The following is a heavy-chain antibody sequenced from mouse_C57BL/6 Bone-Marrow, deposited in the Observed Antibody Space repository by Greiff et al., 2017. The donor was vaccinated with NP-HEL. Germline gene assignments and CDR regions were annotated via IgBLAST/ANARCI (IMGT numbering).Heavy chain of an antibody. CDR3: TRGGDDAMDY. V-gene: IGHV1-15*01. CDR1: GYTFTDYE. D-gene: IGHD2-13*01. J-gene: IGHJ4*01. Sequence: QVQLQQSGPELVRPGASVTLSCKASGYTFTDYEMHWVKQTPVHGLEWIGAIDPETGGTAYNQKFKGKAILTADKSSSTAYMELRSLTSEDSAVYYCTRGGDDAMDYWGQGTSVTVSS. CDR2: IDPETGGT.